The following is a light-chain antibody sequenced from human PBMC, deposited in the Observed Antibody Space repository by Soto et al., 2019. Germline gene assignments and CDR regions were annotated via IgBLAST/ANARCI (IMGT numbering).Light chain of an antibody. V-gene: IGKV1-5*01. CDR2: DAT. Sequence: DIQMTQSPSTLSASVGDRVTITCRASQTISSSLAWYQFKPGKAPKLLIFDATTLQTGVPSRFSGSGFGTESTPTIPALQPDDFPPYSCKQKNDYTAVTFGQGTTLKIK. J-gene: IGKJ2*01. CDR1: QTISSS. CDR3: KQKNDYTAVT.